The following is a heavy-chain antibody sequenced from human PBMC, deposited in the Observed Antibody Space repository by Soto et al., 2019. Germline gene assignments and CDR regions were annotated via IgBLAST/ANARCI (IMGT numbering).Heavy chain of an antibody. J-gene: IGHJ6*02. V-gene: IGHV3-21*01. Sequence: EVQLVESGGGLVKPRGSLRLSCAASGFTFSSYSMNWVRQAPGKGLEWVSSISSSSSYIYYADSVKGRFTISRDNAKNSLYLQMNSLRAEDTAVYYCASAGVPAAIHRDYYGMDVWGQGTTVTVSS. CDR2: ISSSSSYI. CDR1: GFTFSSYS. CDR3: ASAGVPAAIHRDYYGMDV. D-gene: IGHD2-2*01.